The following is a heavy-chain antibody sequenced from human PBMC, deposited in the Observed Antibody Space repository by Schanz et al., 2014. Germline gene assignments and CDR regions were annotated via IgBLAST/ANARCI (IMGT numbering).Heavy chain of an antibody. CDR1: GFTLTSYA. D-gene: IGHD3-22*01. J-gene: IGHJ6*02. Sequence: EVQVVESEGGLVQPGGSLRLSCAASGFTLTSYALTWVRQAPGKGLEWVAGISGSGGSTDYADSVKGRFIIPRDNSKNTLYLQMNSLRAEDTAVYYCAKIRYDSSGYYLPYYGMDVWGQGTTVIVSS. V-gene: IGHV3-23*04. CDR2: ISGSGGST. CDR3: AKIRYDSSGYYLPYYGMDV.